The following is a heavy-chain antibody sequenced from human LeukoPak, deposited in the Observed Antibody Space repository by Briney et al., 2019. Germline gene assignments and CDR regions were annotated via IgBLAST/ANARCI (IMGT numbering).Heavy chain of an antibody. D-gene: IGHD1-1*01. Sequence: GGSLRLSWAASGXTFSSIAVSWVRQAPGKGLEWVSAIRSNGETVYNADSVKGRFTISRDNSRQTLFLQMSSLRVEDTATYYCAKGQELDDGVFDSWGQGTLVTVSS. CDR1: GXTFSSIA. CDR2: IRSNGETV. V-gene: IGHV3-23*01. J-gene: IGHJ4*02. CDR3: AKGQELDDGVFDS.